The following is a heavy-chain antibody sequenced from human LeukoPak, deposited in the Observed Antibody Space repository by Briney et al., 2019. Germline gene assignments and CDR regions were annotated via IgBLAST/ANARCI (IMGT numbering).Heavy chain of an antibody. Sequence: GGSLTLSCAASGFTFSRHTMTWVRQAPGKGLEWVSSISYSSTSIYYADSVKGRFTISRDNAKNSLYLQMNSLRAEDTAVYYCARVYCSATTCYRVHFDYWGQGTLVTVSS. CDR1: GFTFSRHT. D-gene: IGHD2-2*02. CDR3: ARVYCSATTCYRVHFDY. CDR2: ISYSSTSI. V-gene: IGHV3-21*01. J-gene: IGHJ4*02.